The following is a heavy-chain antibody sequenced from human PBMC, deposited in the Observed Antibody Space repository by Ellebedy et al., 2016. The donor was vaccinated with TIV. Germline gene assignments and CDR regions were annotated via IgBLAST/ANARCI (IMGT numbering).Heavy chain of an antibody. CDR1: GGSISSYY. CDR2: IYYSGST. D-gene: IGHD5-18*01. Sequence: SETLSLXXTVSGGSISSYYWSWIRQPPGKGLEWIGYIYYSGSTNYNPSLKSRVTISVDTSKNQFSLKLSSVTAADTAVYYCARDIGPRGYSYGYDYYYYYMDVWGKGTTVTVSS. CDR3: ARDIGPRGYSYGYDYYYYYMDV. J-gene: IGHJ6*03. V-gene: IGHV4-59*13.